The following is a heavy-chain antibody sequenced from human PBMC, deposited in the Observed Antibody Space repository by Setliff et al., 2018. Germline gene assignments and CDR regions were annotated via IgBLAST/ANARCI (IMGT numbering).Heavy chain of an antibody. CDR1: GYTFNTYA. V-gene: IGHV7-4-1*02. D-gene: IGHD6-13*01. Sequence: GASVKVSCKASGYTFNTYAMSWMRRAPGQGLEWMGWINTNTGSPSYAQGFTGRFVFSLDPSVSTAYLQISSLKAEDTALYYCATGSLVAAGTGHWGQGTLVTVSS. CDR2: INTNTGSP. CDR3: ATGSLVAAGTGH. J-gene: IGHJ4*02.